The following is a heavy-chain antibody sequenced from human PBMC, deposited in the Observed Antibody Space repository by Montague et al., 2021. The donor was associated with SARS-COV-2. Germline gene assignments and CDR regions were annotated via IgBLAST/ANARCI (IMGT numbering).Heavy chain of an antibody. D-gene: IGHD1-14*01. J-gene: IGHJ3*02. CDR1: GASVGSSD. CDR3: ARETMTADSFDI. V-gene: IGHV4-59*02. CDR2: VLSVGST. Sequence: SETLSLTCTVSGASVGSSDWGWIRQSPGKGLEWIGYVLSVGSTDYNPSLKSRATISIDTSKNQFSLTVRSVTAADTAVYYCARETMTADSFDIWGQGTMVTVSS.